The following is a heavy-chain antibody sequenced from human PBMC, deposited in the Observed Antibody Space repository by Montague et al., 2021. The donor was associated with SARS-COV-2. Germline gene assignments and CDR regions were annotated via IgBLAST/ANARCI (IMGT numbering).Heavy chain of an antibody. Sequence: SETLSLTCTVSGGSMAGSPDYWAWLRQPPGGGLEWIATIHYGGGTYYNLSLQSRVGISVDTSKNQFSLKLSSVAAADTAVYYCASPTYYYDSSGSDAFDIWGQGTMVTVSS. D-gene: IGHD3-22*01. J-gene: IGHJ3*02. CDR1: GGSMAGSPDY. V-gene: IGHV4-39*01. CDR3: ASPTYYYDSSGSDAFDI. CDR2: IHYGGGT.